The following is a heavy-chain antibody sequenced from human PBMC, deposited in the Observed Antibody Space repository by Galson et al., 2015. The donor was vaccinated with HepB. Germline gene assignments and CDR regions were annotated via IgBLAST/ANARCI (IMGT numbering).Heavy chain of an antibody. Sequence: SLRLSCATSGFTFSNAWMSWVRQAPGKGLEWVGRIKRKSDGGASDYAAPVKGRFTVSRDDSRNTLYLQMNSLKTEDTAVYYCATSTSRWDYFDYRGPGTLVTVSS. CDR2: IKRKSDGGAS. J-gene: IGHJ4*02. D-gene: IGHD6-13*01. V-gene: IGHV3-15*01. CDR3: ATSTSRWDYFDY. CDR1: GFTFSNAW.